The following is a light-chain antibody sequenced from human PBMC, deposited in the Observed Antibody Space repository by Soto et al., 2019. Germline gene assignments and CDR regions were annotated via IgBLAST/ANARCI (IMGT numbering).Light chain of an antibody. CDR2: GVF. Sequence: ETVLTQSPGTVSLSPGDRATLSCTTSQSVKSNYLAWYQQKPGQAHRLLIYGVFNRATGIPDRFSGSGSGTDFTLTISRLEPEDSAVYYCQHYDGSPRTFGQGTKLEI. CDR1: QSVKSNY. CDR3: QHYDGSPRT. V-gene: IGKV3-20*01. J-gene: IGKJ2*01.